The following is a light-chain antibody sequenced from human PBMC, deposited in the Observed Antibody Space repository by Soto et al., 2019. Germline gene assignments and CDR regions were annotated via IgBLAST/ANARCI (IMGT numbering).Light chain of an antibody. Sequence: QSALTQPASVSGSPGQSITISCTGTSSDVGSYNLVSWYQQHPGKAPKLMIYEGSKRPSGVSNRFSGSKSGNTASLTISGLHAEDDADYYCCSYAGSSTWVFGGGTKLTVL. CDR2: EGS. J-gene: IGLJ3*02. CDR3: CSYAGSSTWV. CDR1: SSDVGSYNL. V-gene: IGLV2-23*01.